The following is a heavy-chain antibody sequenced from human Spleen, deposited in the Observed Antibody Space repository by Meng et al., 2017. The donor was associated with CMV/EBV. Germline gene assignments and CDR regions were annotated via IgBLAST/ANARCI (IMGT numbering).Heavy chain of an antibody. CDR1: GGTFSSYA. V-gene: IGHV1-2*06. Sequence: QVQLVQSGAEVKKPGSSVKVSCKASGGTFSSYAISWVRQAPGQGLEWMGRINPKSAGTDYVEKFQGRVTMTRDTSNTIVYMELSRLTADDTAVYYCTRTWIDSFTPDFDYWGQGSLVTVSS. J-gene: IGHJ4*02. CDR3: TRTWIDSFTPDFDY. CDR2: INPKSAGT. D-gene: IGHD2-2*03.